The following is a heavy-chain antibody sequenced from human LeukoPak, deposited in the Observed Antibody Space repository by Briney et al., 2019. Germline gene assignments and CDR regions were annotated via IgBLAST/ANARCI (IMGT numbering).Heavy chain of an antibody. CDR3: ARGSSRFVDY. V-gene: IGHV4-59*01. Sequence: SETLSLTCAVSGGSISSYYWSWIRQPPGKGLEWIGYIYYSGSTNYNPSLKSRVTISVDTSKNQFSLKLSSVTAADTAVHYCARGSSRFVDYWGQGTLVTVSS. CDR2: IYYSGST. J-gene: IGHJ4*02. CDR1: GGSISSYY. D-gene: IGHD6-13*01.